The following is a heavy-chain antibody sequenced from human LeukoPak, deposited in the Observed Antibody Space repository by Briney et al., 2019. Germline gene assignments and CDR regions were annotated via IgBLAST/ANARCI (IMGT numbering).Heavy chain of an antibody. CDR3: AELGITMIGGV. Sequence: SETLSLTCTVSGGSIISYYWSWIRQPPGKGLEWIGYIYYSGSTNYNPSLKSRVTISVDTSKNQFSLKLSSVTAADTAVYYCAELGITMIGGVWGKGTTVTISS. V-gene: IGHV4-59*01. D-gene: IGHD3-10*02. CDR1: GGSIISYY. J-gene: IGHJ6*04. CDR2: IYYSGST.